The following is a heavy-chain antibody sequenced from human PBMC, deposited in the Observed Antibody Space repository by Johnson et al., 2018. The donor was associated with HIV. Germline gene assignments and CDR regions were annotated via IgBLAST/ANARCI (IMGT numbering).Heavy chain of an antibody. CDR3: ARDVMEDFCSGSFDAFDI. CDR1: GFTLNNSY. CDR2: IGTVGDT. Sequence: VQLVESGGGLVQPGGSLRLSCAASGFTLNNSYMHWVRQATGKGLEWVSAIGTVGDTYYPGSVKGRFTISRDNAKNSLYLQMNSLRAEDTAVYYCARDVMEDFCSGSFDAFDIWGQGTMVTVSS. J-gene: IGHJ3*02. D-gene: IGHD3-3*01. V-gene: IGHV3-13*01.